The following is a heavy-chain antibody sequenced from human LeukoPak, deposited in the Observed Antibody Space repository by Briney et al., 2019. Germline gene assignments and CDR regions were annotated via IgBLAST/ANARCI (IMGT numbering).Heavy chain of an antibody. J-gene: IGHJ3*02. Sequence: ASVKVSCKASGGTFSSYAISWVRQAPGQGLEWMGGIIPIFGTANYAQKFQGRVTITTDESTSTAYMELSSLRSEDTAVYYCARARKYSSSSGRGAFDIWGQGTMVTVSS. D-gene: IGHD6-6*01. V-gene: IGHV1-69*05. CDR3: ARARKYSSSSGRGAFDI. CDR1: GGTFSSYA. CDR2: IIPIFGTA.